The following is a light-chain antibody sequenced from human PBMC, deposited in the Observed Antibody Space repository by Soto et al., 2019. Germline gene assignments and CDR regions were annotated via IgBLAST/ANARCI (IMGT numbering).Light chain of an antibody. CDR1: LNIRNE. CDR3: QHYADLPYT. V-gene: IGKV1-33*01. Sequence: DIQMTQSPSSLSASVGDRVTFTCHASLNIRNELNWYQQKPGKAPRLLISGASNLETGVPSRFSGSGSGTDFAFTISSLQSEDIATYYCQHYADLPYTFGQGTKLEI. CDR2: GAS. J-gene: IGKJ2*01.